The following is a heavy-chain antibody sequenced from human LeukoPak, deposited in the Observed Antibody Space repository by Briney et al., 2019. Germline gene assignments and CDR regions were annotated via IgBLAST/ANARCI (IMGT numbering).Heavy chain of an antibody. Sequence: ASVKVSCKASGYTFTGYYMHWVRQAPGQGLEWMGWINPNSGGTNYAQKFQGRVTMTRDTSIGTAYMELSRLRSDDTAVYYCAPRIAVAGSDFDYWGQGTLVTVSS. CDR3: APRIAVAGSDFDY. V-gene: IGHV1-2*02. CDR1: GYTFTGYY. J-gene: IGHJ4*02. CDR2: INPNSGGT. D-gene: IGHD6-19*01.